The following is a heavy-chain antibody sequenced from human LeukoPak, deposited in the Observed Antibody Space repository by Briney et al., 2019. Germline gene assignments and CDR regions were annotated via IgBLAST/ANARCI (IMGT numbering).Heavy chain of an antibody. J-gene: IGHJ6*03. CDR3: AKEGSSYYYYMDV. CDR1: GFTFSSYG. Sequence: PGGSLRLSCAASGFTFSSYGMHWVRQAPGKGLEWVAFIRYDGSNKYYADSVKGRFTISRDNSKNTLYLQMNSLRAEDTAVYYCAKEGSSYYYYMDVWGKGPTVTVSS. V-gene: IGHV3-30*02. CDR2: IRYDGSNK. D-gene: IGHD3-10*01.